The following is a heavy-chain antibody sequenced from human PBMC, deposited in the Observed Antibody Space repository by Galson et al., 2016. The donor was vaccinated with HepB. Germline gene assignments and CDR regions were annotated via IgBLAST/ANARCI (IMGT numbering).Heavy chain of an antibody. J-gene: IGHJ4*02. V-gene: IGHV3-7*01. D-gene: IGHD6-13*01. CDR2: IKDDGSEK. CDR3: TRDFGYSNYD. CDR1: GFTFSNYW. Sequence: SLRLSCAASGFTFSNYWMSWVRQGPGKGLEWVGNIKDDGSEKNYVESVKGRFTNSRDNAKNSLYMQMNSLRVEDTAVYYCTRDFGYSNYDWGQGTLVTVSS.